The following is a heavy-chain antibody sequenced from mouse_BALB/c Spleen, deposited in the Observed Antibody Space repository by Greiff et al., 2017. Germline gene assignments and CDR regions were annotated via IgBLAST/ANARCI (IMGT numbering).Heavy chain of an antibody. V-gene: IGHV5-17*02. Sequence: EVKLMESGGGLVQPGGSRKLSCAASGFTFSSFGMHWVRQAPEKELEWVAYISSGSSTIYYADTVKGRFTISRDNPKNTLFLQMTSLRSEDTAMYYCARRGYAMDYWGQGTSVTVSS. CDR1: GFTFSSFG. J-gene: IGHJ4*01. CDR3: ARRGYAMDY. CDR2: ISSGSSTI.